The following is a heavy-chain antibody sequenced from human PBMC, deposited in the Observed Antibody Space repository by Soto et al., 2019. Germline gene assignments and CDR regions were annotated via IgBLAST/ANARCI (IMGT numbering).Heavy chain of an antibody. CDR1: GGSFSGYY. CDR2: INHSGST. Sequence: SETLSLTCAVYGGSFSGYYWSWIRQPPGKGLEWIGEINHSGSTNYNPSLKSRVTISVDTSKNQFSLKLSSVTAADTAVYYCERGGQYNSGCDYWGQGTRVTASS. CDR3: ERGGQYNSGCDY. D-gene: IGHD6-19*01. V-gene: IGHV4-34*01. J-gene: IGHJ4*02.